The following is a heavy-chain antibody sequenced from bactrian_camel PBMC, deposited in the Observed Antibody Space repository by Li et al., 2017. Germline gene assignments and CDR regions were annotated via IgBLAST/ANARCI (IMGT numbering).Heavy chain of an antibody. Sequence: DVQLVESGGGSVQAGGSLRLACAYTYSYNCIAWFRQSPGKEREGVAALYTGGGSIYYTDSVKGRFAISRDNAKSTVDLQMNSLTPDDTAVYYCAADVDPVDVELDNWVCPNQYNYWGQGTQVTVS. CDR3: AADVDPVDVELDNWVCPNQYNY. J-gene: IGHJ4*01. V-gene: IGHV3S31*01. CDR2: LYTGGGSI. D-gene: IGHD1*01. CDR1: TYSYNC.